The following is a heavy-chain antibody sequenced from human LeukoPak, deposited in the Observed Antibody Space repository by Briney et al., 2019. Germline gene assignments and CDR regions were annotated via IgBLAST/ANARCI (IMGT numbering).Heavy chain of an antibody. Sequence: ASVKVSCKASGYTFTGYYMHWVRQAPGQGLEWMGWMNLNSGGTNYAQKFQGRVTMTRDTSINTAYMVLSRLRSDDTAVYYCARVLGRYDNSGYYGDAIDIWGQATMVTVSS. D-gene: IGHD3-22*01. CDR3: ARVLGRYDNSGYYGDAIDI. J-gene: IGHJ3*02. V-gene: IGHV1-2*02. CDR2: MNLNSGGT. CDR1: GYTFTGYY.